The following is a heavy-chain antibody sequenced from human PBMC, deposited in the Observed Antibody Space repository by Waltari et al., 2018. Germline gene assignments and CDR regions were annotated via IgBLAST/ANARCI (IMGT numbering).Heavy chain of an antibody. D-gene: IGHD2-15*01. CDR3: ARLGFYGGNSRYLDDS. CDR2: LDYGGNL. CDR1: GGSINGYF. Sequence: QVQLQESGPRVVKPSETLSLTCTVSGGSINGYFWSWIRPPPGKGLEWVGYLDYGGNLKNNPSLESRVTISADPFKNQFSLDRTSVTAADTAVYFCARLGFYGGNSRYLDDSWGPGTLVTVSS. V-gene: IGHV4-59*01. J-gene: IGHJ4*02.